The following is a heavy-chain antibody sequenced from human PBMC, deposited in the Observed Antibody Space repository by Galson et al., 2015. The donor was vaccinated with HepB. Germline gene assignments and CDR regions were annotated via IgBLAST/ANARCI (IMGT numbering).Heavy chain of an antibody. D-gene: IGHD3-10*01. Sequence: SLRLSCAASGFTFSDYYMSWIRQAPGKGLEWVSYISSSSSYTNYADSVKGRFTISRDNAKNSLYLQMNSLRAEDTAVYYCAGGDAGNRGAFDIWGQGTMVTVSS. CDR3: AGGDAGNRGAFDI. V-gene: IGHV3-11*03. CDR1: GFTFSDYY. J-gene: IGHJ3*02. CDR2: ISSSSSYT.